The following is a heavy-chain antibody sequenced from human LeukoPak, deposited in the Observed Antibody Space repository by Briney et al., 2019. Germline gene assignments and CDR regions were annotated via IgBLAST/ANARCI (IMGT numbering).Heavy chain of an antibody. J-gene: IGHJ6*04. CDR2: ISSNGGST. CDR1: GFTFSIYT. D-gene: IGHD1-1*01. CDR3: ARGTHPPDV. Sequence: GGSLRLSCAASGFTFSIYTMHWVRQAPGKGLEYVSAISSNGGSTYYANSVKGRFTISRDNSKNTLYLQMGSLRAEDMAVYYCARGTHPPDVWGKATTVTVSS. V-gene: IGHV3-64*01.